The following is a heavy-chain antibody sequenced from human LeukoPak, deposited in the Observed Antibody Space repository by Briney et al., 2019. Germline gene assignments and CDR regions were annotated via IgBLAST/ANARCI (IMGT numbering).Heavy chain of an antibody. V-gene: IGHV3-21*01. Sequence: GGSLRLSCAASGFTFSSYSMNWVRQAPGKGLEWVSSISSSSSYIYYADSVKGRFTISRDNAKNSLYLQMNSLRAEDTAVYYCASRVRVSGVDYWGQGTLVTVSS. J-gene: IGHJ4*02. D-gene: IGHD2-8*01. CDR1: GFTFSSYS. CDR3: ASRVRVSGVDY. CDR2: ISSSSSYI.